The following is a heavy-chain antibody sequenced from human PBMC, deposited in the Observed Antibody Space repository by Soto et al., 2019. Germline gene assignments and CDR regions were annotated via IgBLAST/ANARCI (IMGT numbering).Heavy chain of an antibody. Sequence: GASVKVSCKASGYTCTSYYMHWVRQAPGQGLEWMGIINPSAGSTNYAQKFQGRVTMTRDTSTSTVYMELSSLRSEDTALYYCARARTGDFDYWGQGTLVTVPQ. J-gene: IGHJ4*02. CDR3: ARARTGDFDY. V-gene: IGHV1-46*01. CDR2: INPSAGST. CDR1: GYTCTSYY. D-gene: IGHD7-27*01.